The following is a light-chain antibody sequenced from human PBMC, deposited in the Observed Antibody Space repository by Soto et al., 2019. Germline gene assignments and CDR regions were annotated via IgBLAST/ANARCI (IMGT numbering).Light chain of an antibody. CDR2: DAS. CDR1: QSVSSY. V-gene: IGKV3-11*01. Sequence: EIVLTQSPATLSLSPGERATLSCRASQSVSSYLAWYQQKPGQAPRLLIYDASNRATGIPARFSGSGSGTDVTLTISSLEPEEFAVDYCQQRSNWSITVGHGTRLEIK. CDR3: QQRSNWSIT. J-gene: IGKJ5*01.